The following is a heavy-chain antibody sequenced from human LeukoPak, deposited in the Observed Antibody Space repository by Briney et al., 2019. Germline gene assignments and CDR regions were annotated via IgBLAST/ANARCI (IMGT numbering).Heavy chain of an antibody. CDR3: AKTYDSSGYYYVTGDHDAFDI. CDR2: IRYDGSNK. D-gene: IGHD3-22*01. CDR1: GFTFSSYW. Sequence: GGSLRLSCAASGFTFSSYWMSWVRQAPGKGLEWVAFIRYDGSNKYYADSVKGRFTISRDNSKNTLYLQMNSLRAEDTAVYYCAKTYDSSGYYYVTGDHDAFDIWGQGTMVTVSS. J-gene: IGHJ3*02. V-gene: IGHV3-30*02.